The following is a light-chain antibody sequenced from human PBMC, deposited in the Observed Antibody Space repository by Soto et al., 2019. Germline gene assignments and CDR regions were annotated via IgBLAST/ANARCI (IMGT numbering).Light chain of an antibody. CDR1: QSVSSY. CDR3: QQRSYWPPLFT. J-gene: IGKJ3*01. Sequence: EIVLTQSPATLSLSPEERATLSCRASQSVSSYLAWYQQKPGQAPRLLIYDASNRATGIPARFSGSGSGTDFTLTISSLEPEDFAVYYCQQRSYWPPLFTFGPGTKVDIK. V-gene: IGKV3-11*01. CDR2: DAS.